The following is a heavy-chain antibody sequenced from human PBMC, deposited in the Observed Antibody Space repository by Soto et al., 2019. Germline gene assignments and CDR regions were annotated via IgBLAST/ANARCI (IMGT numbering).Heavy chain of an antibody. CDR1: GGTFSSYA. D-gene: IGHD2-2*01. CDR3: ARDDIVVVPAAQGDYYYYYGMDV. V-gene: IGHV1-69*01. CDR2: IIPIFGTA. Sequence: QVQLVQSGAEVKKPGSSVKVSCKASGGTFSSYAISWVRQAPGQGLEWMGGIIPIFGTANYAQKFQGRVTITEDESTSTAYMELSSLRSEDTAVYYCARDDIVVVPAAQGDYYYYYGMDVWGQGTTVTVSS. J-gene: IGHJ6*02.